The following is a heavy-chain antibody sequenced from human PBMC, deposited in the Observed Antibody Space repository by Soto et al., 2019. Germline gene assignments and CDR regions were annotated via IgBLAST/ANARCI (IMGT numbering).Heavy chain of an antibody. J-gene: IGHJ4*02. V-gene: IGHV3-23*01. Sequence: SGGSLRLSCAASGFTFSTYALSWVRQAPGEGLEWVSAISANGQGIYYADSVRGRFTISRDNSKNTIFLHMDSLRAEDTAVYYCAKDRNYPRDQFHYWGQGTLVTVSS. D-gene: IGHD1-7*01. CDR2: ISANGQGI. CDR1: GFTFSTYA. CDR3: AKDRNYPRDQFHY.